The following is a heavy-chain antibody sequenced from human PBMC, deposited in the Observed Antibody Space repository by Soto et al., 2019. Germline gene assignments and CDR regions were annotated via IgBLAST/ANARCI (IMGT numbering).Heavy chain of an antibody. CDR2: ISYDGSNK. J-gene: IGHJ4*02. CDR1: GFKFSRYA. CDR3: ARDLEYYDSSGYYHY. Sequence: SLRHFFGTSGFKFSRYAMHGVRQAPGKGLEWVAVISYDGSNKYYADSVKGRFTISRDNSKNTLYLQMNSLRAEDTAVYYGARDLEYYDSSGYYHYWGQ. D-gene: IGHD3-22*01. V-gene: IGHV3-30-3*01.